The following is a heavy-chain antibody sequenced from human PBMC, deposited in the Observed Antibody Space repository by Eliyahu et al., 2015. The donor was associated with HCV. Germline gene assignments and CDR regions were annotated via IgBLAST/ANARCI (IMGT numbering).Heavy chain of an antibody. CDR3: ARDALGTAIFGVPGGYFHS. CDR1: GYTFTSYA. D-gene: IGHD3-3*01. V-gene: IGHV1-3*01. CDR2: INADSGYT. Sequence: QVQLVQSGAEVKKPGASVKVSCEASGYTFTSYAMHWVRQAPGQRLEWMGWINADSGYTKYSQNFQGRVTITRDTSASTAYMEVSSLRSEDTAVYYCARDALGTAIFGVPGGYFHSWGQGTLVTVSS. J-gene: IGHJ4*02.